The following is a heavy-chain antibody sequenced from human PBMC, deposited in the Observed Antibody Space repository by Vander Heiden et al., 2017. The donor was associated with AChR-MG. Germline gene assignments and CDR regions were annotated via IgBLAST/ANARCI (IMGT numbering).Heavy chain of an antibody. Sequence: EVRLLESGGDVVHPGGARSLSWPASASPFRNYAVGWVRQAPGKGLEWVSGISGSGDSAYYADSVKGRFTISRDNSKNTLFLRMNSLRAEDTAVYYCARTYYYDSTGFYHYNYYDYWGQGTLVTVSS. D-gene: IGHD3-22*01. J-gene: IGHJ4*02. CDR1: ASPFRNYA. V-gene: IGHV3-23*01. CDR3: ARTYYYDSTGFYHYNYYDY. CDR2: ISGSGDSA.